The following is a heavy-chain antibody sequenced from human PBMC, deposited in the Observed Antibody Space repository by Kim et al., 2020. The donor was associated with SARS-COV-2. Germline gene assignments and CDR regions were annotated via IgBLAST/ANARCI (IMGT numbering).Heavy chain of an antibody. D-gene: IGHD1-26*01. J-gene: IGHJ6*02. CDR3: ARILRYYYYGMDV. V-gene: IGHV1-8*01. Sequence: AQKFQGRVTMTRNTSISTAYMELSSLRSEDTAVYYCARILRYYYYGMDVWGQGTTVTVSS.